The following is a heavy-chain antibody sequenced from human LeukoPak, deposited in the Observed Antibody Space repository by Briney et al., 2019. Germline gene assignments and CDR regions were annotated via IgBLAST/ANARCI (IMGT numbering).Heavy chain of an antibody. CDR3: AREES. Sequence: GGSLRLSRAASLFILSKDLMSWVRQAPGKGVEWVANIKEDGSEIYYVDSVKGRFTISRDNAKRSLYLQMNNVRAEDTAVYSCAREESWGQGTTVTVSS. V-gene: IGHV3-7*04. CDR1: LFILSKDL. J-gene: IGHJ6*02. CDR2: IKEDGSEI.